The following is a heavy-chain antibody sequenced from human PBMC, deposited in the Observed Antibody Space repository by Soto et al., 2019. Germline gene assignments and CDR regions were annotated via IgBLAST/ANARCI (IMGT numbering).Heavy chain of an antibody. CDR3: ARDGFGRYDGSGSEAFDI. Sequence: GGSLRLSCAASGLTVSDKYMNWVRQAPGKGLEWVSVIYTSGTTYYADSVKGRFTISRGNFKNTLYLQMNSLRAEDTAMYYCARDGFGRYDGSGSEAFDIWGQGTMVTVSS. V-gene: IGHV3-53*01. CDR2: IYTSGTT. CDR1: GLTVSDKY. J-gene: IGHJ3*02. D-gene: IGHD3-10*01.